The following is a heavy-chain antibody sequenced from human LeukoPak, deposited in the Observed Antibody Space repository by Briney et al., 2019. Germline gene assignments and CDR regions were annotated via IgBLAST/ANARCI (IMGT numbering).Heavy chain of an antibody. CDR2: ISAYNGNT. Sequence: ASVKVSCKTSGYTFTNYGISWVRQAPGLGLEWMGWISAYNGNTNYAQKVQGRVTMTTDTATSTAYMELRSLRFDDTAVYYCARDQSVRLLQTSSTYFKHVFAIWGQGSMVTVSS. D-gene: IGHD6-13*01. J-gene: IGHJ3*02. V-gene: IGHV1-18*01. CDR1: GYTFTNYG. CDR3: ARDQSVRLLQTSSTYFKHVFAI.